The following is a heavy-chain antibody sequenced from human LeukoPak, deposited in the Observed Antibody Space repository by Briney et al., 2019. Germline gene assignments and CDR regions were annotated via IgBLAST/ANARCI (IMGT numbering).Heavy chain of an antibody. CDR1: GGTFSSYA. CDR2: IIPILGIA. J-gene: IGHJ4*02. Sequence: SVKVSCKASGGTFSSYAICWVRQAPGQGLEWMGRIIPILGIANYAQKFQGRVTITADKSTSTAYMELSSLRSEDTAVYYCARGGQEYYYGSGSYYMVYWGQGTLVTVSS. CDR3: ARGGQEYYYGSGSYYMVY. D-gene: IGHD3-10*01. V-gene: IGHV1-69*04.